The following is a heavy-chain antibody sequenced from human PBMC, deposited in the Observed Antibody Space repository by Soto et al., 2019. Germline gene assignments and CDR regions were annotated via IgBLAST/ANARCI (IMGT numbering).Heavy chain of an antibody. CDR3: ARDNEGGMDV. CDR2: ISYDGSNK. J-gene: IGHJ6*02. V-gene: IGHV3-30-3*01. D-gene: IGHD2-8*01. CDR1: GFTFSSYA. Sequence: QVQLVESGGGVVQPGRSLRLSCAASGFTFSSYAMHWVRQAPGKGLEWVAVISYDGSNKYYADSMKGRFTISRDNSKNTLYLQMNSLRAEDTAVYYCARDNEGGMDVWGQGTTVTVSS.